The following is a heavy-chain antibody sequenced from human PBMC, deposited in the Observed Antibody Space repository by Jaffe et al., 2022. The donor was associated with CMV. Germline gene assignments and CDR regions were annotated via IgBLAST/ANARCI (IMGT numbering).Heavy chain of an antibody. J-gene: IGHJ4*02. CDR1: GFTFSSYS. CDR2: ISSSSSYI. V-gene: IGHV3-21*01. D-gene: IGHD5-12*01. CDR3: ARDRIERWLQLPEYYFDY. Sequence: EVQLVESGGGLVKPGGSLRLSCAASGFTFSSYSMNWVRQAPGKGLEWVSSISSSSSYIYYADSVKGRFTISRDNAKNSLYLQMNSLRAEDTAVYYCARDRIERWLQLPEYYFDYWGQGTLVTVSS.